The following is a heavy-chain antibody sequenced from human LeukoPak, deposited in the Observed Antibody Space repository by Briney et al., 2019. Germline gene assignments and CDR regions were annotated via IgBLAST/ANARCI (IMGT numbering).Heavy chain of an antibody. CDR2: ISYAGNNK. V-gene: IGHV3-30*07. CDR1: GFTFSNYA. CDR3: AKDREYSGSYRPGPTRYYYGMDV. Sequence: GGSLRLSCVASGFTFSNYAMHWVRQAPGKGLEWVAFISYAGNNKNYADSVKGRFTISRDNSKNTLYLQMNSLRAEDTAVFYCAKDREYSGSYRPGPTRYYYGMDVWGQGTTVTVS. D-gene: IGHD1-26*01. J-gene: IGHJ6*02.